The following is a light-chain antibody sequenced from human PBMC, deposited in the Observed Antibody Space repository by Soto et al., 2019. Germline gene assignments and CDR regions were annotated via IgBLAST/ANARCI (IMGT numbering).Light chain of an antibody. CDR3: TSDTGSSTLVV. CDR1: SSDVGSYNY. J-gene: IGLJ2*01. Sequence: QSALTQPASVSGSPGQSITISCTGTSSDVGSYNYVSWYQQHPGKAPKLMIYDVHNRPSGVSNRFSGSKSDNTASLTISGLHAEDAADYYCTSDTGSSTLVVFGGGTKLTVL. CDR2: DVH. V-gene: IGLV2-14*01.